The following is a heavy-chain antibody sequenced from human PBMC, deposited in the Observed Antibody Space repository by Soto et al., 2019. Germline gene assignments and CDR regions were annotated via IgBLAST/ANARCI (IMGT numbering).Heavy chain of an antibody. CDR3: AREVYYDFWSGVNSHPYYFDD. D-gene: IGHD3-3*01. CDR1: GFTFSRHT. Sequence: QVQLVESGGGVVQPGRSLRLSCAASGFTFSRHTMHWVRQAPGKGLEWVAAISDDGSNTYYADSVKGRFTISRDNSKNTMYLQMNSLSSEDTSVHHCAREVYYDFWSGVNSHPYYFDDSGQGTLVTVSS. V-gene: IGHV3-30-3*01. CDR2: ISDDGSNT. J-gene: IGHJ4*02.